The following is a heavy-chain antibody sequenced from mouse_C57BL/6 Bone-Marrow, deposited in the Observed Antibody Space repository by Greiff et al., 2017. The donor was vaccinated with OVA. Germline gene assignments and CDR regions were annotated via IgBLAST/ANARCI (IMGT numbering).Heavy chain of an antibody. J-gene: IGHJ4*01. CDR2: INPYNGGT. CDR1: GYTFTDYY. Sequence: VQLQQSGPVLVKPGASVQMSCKASGYTFTDYYMNWVKQSHGKSLEWIGVINPYNGGTSYNQKFKGKAPLTVDKSSSTAYMELNSLTSEDSAVYYCARITTVVPTRSRAGYAMDYWGQGTSVTVSS. V-gene: IGHV1-19*01. CDR3: ARITTVVPTRSRAGYAMDY. D-gene: IGHD1-1*01.